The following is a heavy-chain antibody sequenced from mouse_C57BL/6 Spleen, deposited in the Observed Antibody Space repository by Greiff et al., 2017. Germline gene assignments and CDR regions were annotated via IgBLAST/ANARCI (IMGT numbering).Heavy chain of an antibody. CDR1: GYSITSGYY. V-gene: IGHV3-6*01. Sequence: EVQLQQSGPGLVKPSQSLSLTCSVTGYSITSGYYWNWIRQFPGNKLEWMGYISYDGSNNYNPSLKNRISIPRDTSKNQFFLKLNSVTTEDTATYYCARGGYGNYEDAMDYWGQGTSVTVSS. D-gene: IGHD2-10*02. CDR3: ARGGYGNYEDAMDY. CDR2: ISYDGSN. J-gene: IGHJ4*01.